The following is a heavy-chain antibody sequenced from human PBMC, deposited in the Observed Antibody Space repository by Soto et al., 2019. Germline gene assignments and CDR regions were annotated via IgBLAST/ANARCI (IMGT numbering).Heavy chain of an antibody. CDR1: GASVSSNY. Sequence: PSETLSLTCTVSGASVSSNYWSWIRQPPGRGLEWIGYLYYIGSTDYNPSLKSRVNISIDTSKNQVSLRLTSVTAADTAVYYCARDPGGYCSGPQCYTERGAFDVWGQGTMVTVSS. D-gene: IGHD2-15*01. J-gene: IGHJ3*01. CDR2: LYYIGST. CDR3: ARDPGGYCSGPQCYTERGAFDV. V-gene: IGHV4-59*02.